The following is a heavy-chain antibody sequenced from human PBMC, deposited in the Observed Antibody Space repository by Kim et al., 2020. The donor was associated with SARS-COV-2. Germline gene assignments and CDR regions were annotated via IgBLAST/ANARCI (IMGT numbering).Heavy chain of an antibody. CDR3: ASSRKPHRYDFWSGVRFDY. CDR2: IIPIFGTA. D-gene: IGHD3-3*01. J-gene: IGHJ4*02. V-gene: IGHV1-69*13. Sequence: SVKVSCKASGGTFSSYAISWVRQAPGQGLEWMGGIIPIFGTANYAQKFQGRVTITADESTSTAYMELSSLRSEDTAVYYCASSRKPHRYDFWSGVRFDYWGQGTLVTVSS. CDR1: GGTFSSYA.